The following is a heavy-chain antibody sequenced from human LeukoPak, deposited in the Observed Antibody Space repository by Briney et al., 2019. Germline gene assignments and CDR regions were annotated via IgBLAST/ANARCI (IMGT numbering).Heavy chain of an antibody. D-gene: IGHD6-13*01. CDR1: GFTFSSYG. J-gene: IGHJ4*02. CDR3: AKVVAAVGKGAGDY. V-gene: IGHV3-30*18. CDR2: ILHDGSNK. Sequence: GGSLRLSCAASGFTFSSYGMHWVRQAPGKGLEWVAVILHDGSNKYYADSVKGRFTISRDNSKNTLYLQMNSLRAEDTAVYYCAKVVAAVGKGAGDYWGQGTLVTVSS.